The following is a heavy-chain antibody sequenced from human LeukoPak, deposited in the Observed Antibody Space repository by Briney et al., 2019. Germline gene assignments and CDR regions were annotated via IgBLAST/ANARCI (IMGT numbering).Heavy chain of an antibody. CDR1: GFTVSSNY. D-gene: IGHD5-12*01. CDR2: ICSDGAT. CDR3: ARGSGYSNYYYYGMDV. V-gene: IGHV3-66*01. Sequence: GGSLRLSRAASGFTVSSNYLSWVRQAPGKGLEWVSVICSDGATFYADSVKGRFTISRDSSKNTLYLQMNSLRAEDTAVYYCARGSGYSNYYYYGMDVWGQGTTVTVSS. J-gene: IGHJ6*02.